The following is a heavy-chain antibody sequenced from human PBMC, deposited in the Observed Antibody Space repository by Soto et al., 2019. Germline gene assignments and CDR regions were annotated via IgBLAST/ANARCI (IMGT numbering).Heavy chain of an antibody. J-gene: IGHJ4*02. Sequence: EVQLVESEGGLVQPGGSLRLSCAASGFTFSSYWMHWVRQVPGKGLVWVSRINTDGSATNYADSVKGRFTVYRDNAKNTQYLQMNSLRAEDTAVYYCARDGEGYWGQGTLVTVSS. CDR2: INTDGSAT. CDR1: GFTFSSYW. D-gene: IGHD2-21*01. V-gene: IGHV3-74*01. CDR3: ARDGEGY.